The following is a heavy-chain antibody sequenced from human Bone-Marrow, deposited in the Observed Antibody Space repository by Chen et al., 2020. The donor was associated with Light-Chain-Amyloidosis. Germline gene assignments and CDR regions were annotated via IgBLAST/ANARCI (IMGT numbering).Heavy chain of an antibody. CDR1: SGSISSDNYY. CDR2: IYFRGDT. J-gene: IGHJ4*02. V-gene: IGHV4-39*01. D-gene: IGHD3-9*01. Sequence: QLQLQESGPGLVKTSETLSLTCTVSSGSISSDNYYWGWIRQPPGQGLEGIGSIYFRGDTYYRPSLRSRVTISVDTSKNQFSLILNSMTAADTAVYYCVRQRRGIGWLPVYWGQGTLVTVSS. CDR3: VRQRRGIGWLPVY.